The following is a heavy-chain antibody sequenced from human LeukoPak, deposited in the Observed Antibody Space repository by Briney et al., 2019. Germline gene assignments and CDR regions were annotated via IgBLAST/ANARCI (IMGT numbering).Heavy chain of an antibody. V-gene: IGHV3-23*01. CDR1: GFTFSSYA. CDR3: AKSVVVRGPYGMDV. J-gene: IGHJ6*02. D-gene: IGHD3-10*01. CDR2: ISGSGGST. Sequence: GGSLRLSCAASGFTFSSYAVSWVRQAPGKGLEWVSAISGSGGSTYYADSVKGRFTISRDNSKNTLYLQMNSLRAEDTAVYYCAKSVVVRGPYGMDVWGQGTTVTVSS.